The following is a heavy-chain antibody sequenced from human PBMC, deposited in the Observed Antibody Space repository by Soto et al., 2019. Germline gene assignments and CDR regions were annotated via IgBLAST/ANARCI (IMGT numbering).Heavy chain of an antibody. J-gene: IGHJ3*02. CDR2: IYHGGST. Sequence: PSETLSLTCAVSGGSISSSNWWSWVRQPPGKGLEWIGDIYHGGSTNYSPSLKSRVTMSVDRSKNQFSLKLSSVTAADTAVYYCARTPEISGQGTMVTVSS. CDR1: GGSISSSNW. V-gene: IGHV4-4*02. CDR3: ARTPEI.